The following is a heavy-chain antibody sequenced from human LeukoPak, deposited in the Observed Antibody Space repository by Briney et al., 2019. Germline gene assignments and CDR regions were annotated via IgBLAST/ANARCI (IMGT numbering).Heavy chain of an antibody. D-gene: IGHD4-11*01. J-gene: IGHJ6*02. CDR3: ASHDYKDYYYYGMDV. CDR1: GGTFSSYA. V-gene: IGHV1-69*13. Sequence: SVKFSCKASGGTFSSYAISWVRQAPGQGLEWMGGIIPIFGTANYAQKFQGRVTITADESTSTAYMELSCLRSEDTAVYYCASHDYKDYYYYGMDVWGQGTTVTVFS. CDR2: IIPIFGTA.